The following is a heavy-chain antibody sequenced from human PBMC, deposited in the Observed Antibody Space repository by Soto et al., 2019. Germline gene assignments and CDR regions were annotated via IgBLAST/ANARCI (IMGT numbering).Heavy chain of an antibody. J-gene: IGHJ6*02. V-gene: IGHV5-51*07. Sequence: PGESLKISCKGSGYSFTSYWIGWVHQMPGKGLEWMGIIYPGDSDTRYSPSFQGQVTISADKSISTSYLQWSSLKASDTAMYYCARPRYYGSGSYRYGMDVWGQGTTVTVSS. D-gene: IGHD3-10*01. CDR1: GYSFTSYW. CDR3: ARPRYYGSGSYRYGMDV. CDR2: IYPGDSDT.